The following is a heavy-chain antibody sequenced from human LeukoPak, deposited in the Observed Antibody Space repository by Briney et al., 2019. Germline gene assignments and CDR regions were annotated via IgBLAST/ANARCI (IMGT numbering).Heavy chain of an antibody. V-gene: IGHV1-8*01. CDR1: GYTFTGYD. CDR3: VRNTDTVVIPGAMSYNWFDP. D-gene: IGHD2-2*01. J-gene: IGHJ5*02. CDR2: MNPNTGDT. Sequence: ASVKVSCKASGYTFTGYDINWVRQATGQGLEWMGWMNPNTGDTGYAQKFQGRITMTWDTSISTAYMDLSSLRSEDTAVYYCVRNTDTVVIPGAMSYNWFDPWGQGTLVTVSS.